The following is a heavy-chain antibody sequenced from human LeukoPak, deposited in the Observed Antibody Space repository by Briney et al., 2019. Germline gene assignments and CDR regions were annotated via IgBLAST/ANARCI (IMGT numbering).Heavy chain of an antibody. CDR3: AKEGSSFSVLGY. D-gene: IGHD6-6*01. J-gene: IGHJ4*02. V-gene: IGHV3-23*01. CDR1: GFTFSSYA. CDR2: ISGSGDNT. Sequence: PGGSLRLSCAASGFTFSSYAMSWVRQAPGKGLEWVSAISGSGDNTYYADSVKGRFTISRDHSKNTLYLQMNSLRAEDTAVYYCAKEGSSFSVLGYWGQGTLVTVSS.